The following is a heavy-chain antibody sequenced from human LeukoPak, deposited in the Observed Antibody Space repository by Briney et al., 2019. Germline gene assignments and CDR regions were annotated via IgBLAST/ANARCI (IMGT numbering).Heavy chain of an antibody. CDR2: INPNSGGT. D-gene: IGHD2-21*02. CDR3: ARVALLAYCGGDCYTDY. V-gene: IGHV1-2*02. J-gene: IGHJ4*02. CDR1: GYTFTGYY. Sequence: ASAKVSCKASGYTFTGYYMHWVRQAPGQGLEWMGWINPNSGGTNYAQKFQGRVTMTRDTSISTAYMELSRLRSDDTAVYYCARVALLAYCGGDCYTDYWGQGTLVTVSS.